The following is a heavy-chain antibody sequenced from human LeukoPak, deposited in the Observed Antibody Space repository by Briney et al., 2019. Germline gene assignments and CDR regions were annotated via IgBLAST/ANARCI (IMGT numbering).Heavy chain of an antibody. CDR2: IYNSGST. Sequence: SETLSLTCTVSGGSISSYYWSWTRQPPGKGLEWIGYIYNSGSTYYNPSLRSRVTISLDTSKNQFSLKLTSVTAADTAVYYCARASLYYESSGYYRNDAFDIWGQGTMVTVSS. D-gene: IGHD3-22*01. J-gene: IGHJ3*02. CDR3: ARASLYYESSGYYRNDAFDI. V-gene: IGHV4-59*01. CDR1: GGSISSYY.